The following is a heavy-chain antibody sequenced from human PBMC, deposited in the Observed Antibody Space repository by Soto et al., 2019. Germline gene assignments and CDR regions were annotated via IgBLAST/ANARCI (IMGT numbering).Heavy chain of an antibody. CDR3: ARLMGKRFDL. Sequence: HPGGSLRLSCAASGFTFSDHFMDWVRQAPGKGLEWVGRARNKVYSYTTAYAASVKGRFTISRDDSKNSLYLGMNSLKTEDTAVYFCARLMGKRFDLWGQGTLVTVSS. CDR1: GFTFSDHF. J-gene: IGHJ4*02. D-gene: IGHD2-8*01. V-gene: IGHV3-72*01. CDR2: ARNKVYSYTT.